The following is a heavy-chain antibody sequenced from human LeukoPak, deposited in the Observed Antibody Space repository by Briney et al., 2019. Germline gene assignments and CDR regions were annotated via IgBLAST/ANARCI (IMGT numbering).Heavy chain of an antibody. D-gene: IGHD2-2*01. CDR1: GFTFSSYG. V-gene: IGHV3-21*01. Sequence: GRSLRLSCAASGFTFSSYGMHWVRQAPGKGLEWVSSISSSSSYIYYADSVKGRFTISRDNAKNSLYLQMNSLRAEDTAVYYCARAYCSSTSCLLPDYWGQGTLVTVSS. CDR3: ARAYCSSTSCLLPDY. CDR2: ISSSSSYI. J-gene: IGHJ4*02.